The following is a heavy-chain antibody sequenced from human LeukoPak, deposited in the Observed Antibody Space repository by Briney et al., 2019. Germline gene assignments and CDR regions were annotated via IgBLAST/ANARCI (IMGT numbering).Heavy chain of an antibody. CDR2: INHSGST. Sequence: SETLSLTCAVYGGSFSGYYWSWIRQPPGKGLEWIGEINHSGSTNYNPSLKSRVTISVDTSKNQFSLKLSSVTAADTAVYYCARGLHLRYYDFWSGYYGSHQYYFDYWGQGTLVTVSS. D-gene: IGHD3-3*01. J-gene: IGHJ4*02. CDR3: ARGLHLRYYDFWSGYYGSHQYYFDY. V-gene: IGHV4-34*01. CDR1: GGSFSGYY.